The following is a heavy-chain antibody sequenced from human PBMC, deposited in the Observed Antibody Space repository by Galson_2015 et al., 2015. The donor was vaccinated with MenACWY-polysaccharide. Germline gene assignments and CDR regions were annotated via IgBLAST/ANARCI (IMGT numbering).Heavy chain of an antibody. CDR2: IYRGGNT. Sequence: SLRLSCAVSGFTVSYNYVSWVRQAPGKGLEWVSVIYRGGNTYYADSVKGRFTVSRDNSKNTLYLQMNSLTDEDTAVYYCAIERWDSSGDYYRYWYFDVWGRGTLVTVSS. CDR1: GFTVSYNY. J-gene: IGHJ2*01. D-gene: IGHD3-22*01. V-gene: IGHV3-53*01. CDR3: AIERWDSSGDYYRYWYFDV.